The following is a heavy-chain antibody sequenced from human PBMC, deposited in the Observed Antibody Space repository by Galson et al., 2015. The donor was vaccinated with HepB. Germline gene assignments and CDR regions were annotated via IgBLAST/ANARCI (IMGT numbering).Heavy chain of an antibody. D-gene: IGHD1-1*01. CDR1: GFTFSSYA. CDR2: ISYDGSNK. CDR3: ARDGVGNSYYYYYMDV. Sequence: SLRLSCAASGFTFSSYAIHWVRQAPGKGLEWVAVISYDGSNKYYADSVKDRFTISRDNSKNTLYLQMNSLRAEDTAVFYCARDGVGNSYYYYYMDVWGKGTTVSVSS. J-gene: IGHJ6*03. V-gene: IGHV3-30-3*01.